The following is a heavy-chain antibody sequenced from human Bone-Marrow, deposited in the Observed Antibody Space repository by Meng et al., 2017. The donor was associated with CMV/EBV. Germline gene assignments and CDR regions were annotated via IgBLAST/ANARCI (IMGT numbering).Heavy chain of an antibody. CDR1: GFTFNSNA. V-gene: IGHV3-23*01. CDR3: ARDTPYGDYQDV. CDR2: ISAGGAST. D-gene: IGHD4-17*01. J-gene: IGHJ6*02. Sequence: GGSLRLSCASSGFTFNSNAMSWVRQAPGKGLEGVSVISAGGASTHYGDSVKGRFTISRDNSKNTLYLQMNSLRAEDTAVYYCARDTPYGDYQDVWGQGTTVTVSS.